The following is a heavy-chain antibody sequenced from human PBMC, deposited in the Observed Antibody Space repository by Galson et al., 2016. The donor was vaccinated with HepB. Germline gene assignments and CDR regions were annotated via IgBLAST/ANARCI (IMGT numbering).Heavy chain of an antibody. V-gene: IGHV3-48*02. CDR2: ISSSSSTI. CDR3: AKDGGQQLVRWERLRKVYYYYPMDV. CDR1: GLTISSYS. D-gene: IGHD6-13*01. Sequence: SLRLSCAASGLTISSYSMNWVRQAPGKGLEWVSYISSSSSTIYYADSVKGRFTISRDNPKNTLYLLMNSLRDEDSAVYYCAKDGGQQLVRWERLRKVYYYYPMDVWGQGTTVTVSS. J-gene: IGHJ6*02.